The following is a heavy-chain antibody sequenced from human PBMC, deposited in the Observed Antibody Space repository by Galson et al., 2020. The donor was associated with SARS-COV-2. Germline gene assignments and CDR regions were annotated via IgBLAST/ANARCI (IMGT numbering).Heavy chain of an antibody. CDR3: ARSRGDIMGWFDP. Sequence: SETLSLTCTVSGGSISSGGYYWSWIRQHPGKGLEWIGYIYYSGSTYYNPSLKSRVTISVDTSKNQFSLKLSSVTAADTAVYYCARSRGDIMGWFDPWGQGTLVTVSS. J-gene: IGHJ5*02. CDR1: GGSISSGGYY. D-gene: IGHD3-16*01. CDR2: IYYSGST. V-gene: IGHV4-31*03.